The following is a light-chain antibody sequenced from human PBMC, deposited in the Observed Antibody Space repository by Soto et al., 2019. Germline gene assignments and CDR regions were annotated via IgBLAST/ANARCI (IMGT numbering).Light chain of an antibody. CDR3: QQANTFPPWT. Sequence: DIQMTQSPSSVSASVGDRVSITCRTSQNINNWLAWYQQKPGKAPKLLIYAASTLQRGVPSRFSGSGSGTDFTLTISSLQPEDFATYYCQQANTFPPWTFGQGTKVGVK. CDR1: QNINNW. V-gene: IGKV1-12*01. CDR2: AAS. J-gene: IGKJ1*01.